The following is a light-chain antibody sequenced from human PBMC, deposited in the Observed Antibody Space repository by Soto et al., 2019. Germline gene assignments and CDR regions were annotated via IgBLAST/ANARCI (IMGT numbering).Light chain of an antibody. V-gene: IGKV3-20*01. CDR2: GTS. Sequence: ELVLTQSPGTLSLSPGESATLSSTASQSISSTSLAWYQQKPGQAPRLLIYGTSSRATDIPGRFNGSGSGTDFTLTIRRLEPEDFAVYYCHQYGRTLLTFGGGTKV. CDR1: QSISSTS. J-gene: IGKJ4*01. CDR3: HQYGRTLLT.